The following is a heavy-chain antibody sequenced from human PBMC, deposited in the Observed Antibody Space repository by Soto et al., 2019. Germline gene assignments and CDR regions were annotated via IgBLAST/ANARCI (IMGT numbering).Heavy chain of an antibody. CDR2: VYNSGST. D-gene: IGHD6-13*01. CDR1: GGPISSNY. V-gene: IGHV4-59*01. J-gene: IGHJ4*02. CDR3: ARYRREAVAGYTLDN. Sequence: SETLSLTCTVSGGPISSNYWTWIRQPPGKGLEWIGYVYNSGSTNYNPSLKSRVTISEDTSKSQFSLKVNSMTAADTAVYYCARYRREAVAGYTLDNWGQGILVTISS.